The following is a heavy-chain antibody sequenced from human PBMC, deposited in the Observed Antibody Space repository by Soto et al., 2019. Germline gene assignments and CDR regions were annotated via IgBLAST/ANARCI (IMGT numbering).Heavy chain of an antibody. CDR3: VKDPTELRFLEWLPNYFHF. V-gene: IGHV3-23*01. CDR1: GFTFNTYA. D-gene: IGHD3-3*01. CDR2: TSASGGST. Sequence: PGGSLRLSCAASGFTFNTYAMSWVRQAPGKGPEWVSATSASGGSTYYADSVKGRFTISRDNSKNTLYLRMNSLRAEDTAVYYCVKDPTELRFLEWLPNYFHFWGQGTQVTVSS. J-gene: IGHJ4*02.